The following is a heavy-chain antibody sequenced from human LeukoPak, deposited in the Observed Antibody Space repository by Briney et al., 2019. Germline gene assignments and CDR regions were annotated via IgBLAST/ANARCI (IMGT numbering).Heavy chain of an antibody. CDR2: IYYSGST. D-gene: IGHD1-1*01. CDR1: GGSISSSSYY. CDR3: ARGPGQLERNRPRGYFDY. Sequence: YPSETLSLTCTVSGGSISSSSYYWGWIRQPPGKGLEWIGSIYYSGSTYYNPSLKSRVTISVDTSKNQFSLKLSSVTAADTAVYYCARGPGQLERNRPRGYFDYWGQGTLVTVSS. J-gene: IGHJ4*02. V-gene: IGHV4-39*07.